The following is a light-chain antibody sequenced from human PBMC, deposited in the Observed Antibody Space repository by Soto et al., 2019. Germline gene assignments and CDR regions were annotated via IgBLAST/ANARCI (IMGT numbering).Light chain of an antibody. V-gene: IGLV1-44*01. CDR2: TNN. CDR3: QSYDSGLVGLI. Sequence: QSLLTQPPSASATPGQRVTISCSGSNSNIGTNTVNWYQQLPGTAPRLLIYTNNQRPSGVPQRFSGSKTGTSASLAIGGLQSEDGADYYCQSYDSGLVGLIFGAGTKLTVL. J-gene: IGLJ2*01. CDR1: NSNIGTNT.